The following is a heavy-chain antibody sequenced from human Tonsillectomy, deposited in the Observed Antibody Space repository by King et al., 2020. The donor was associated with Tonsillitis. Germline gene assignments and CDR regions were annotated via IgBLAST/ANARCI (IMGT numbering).Heavy chain of an antibody. CDR1: GFTLSRYS. D-gene: IGHD3-3*01. CDR2: INDISSAL. V-gene: IGHV3-48*01. CDR3: GRDLPSGYSVDY. Sequence: VQLVESGGGLVQPGGSLRLSCAASGFTLSRYSMNWVRQAPGKGLEWVSYINDISSALYYADSVKGRFTISRDNAKNSLHLQMNSLRVEDTAIYYCGRDLPSGYSVDYWGQGTLVTVSS. J-gene: IGHJ4*02.